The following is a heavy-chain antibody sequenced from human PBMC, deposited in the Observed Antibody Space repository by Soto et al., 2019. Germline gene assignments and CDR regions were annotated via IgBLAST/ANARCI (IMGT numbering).Heavy chain of an antibody. CDR3: ARVPSP. J-gene: IGHJ1*01. Sequence: QLQLQESGSGLVKPSQTLSLTCAVSGGPISSGGYSWSWIRQPPGKGLEWIGYIYHSGSTSYNPSPXSXXTISVDRSTNQFPLTLSSATAADTAVYYCARVPSPWGQGTLVTVSS. D-gene: IGHD6-6*01. CDR1: GGPISSGGYS. V-gene: IGHV4-30-2*01. CDR2: IYHSGST.